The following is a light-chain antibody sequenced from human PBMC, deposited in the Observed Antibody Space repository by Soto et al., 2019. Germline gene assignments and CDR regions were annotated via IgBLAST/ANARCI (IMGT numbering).Light chain of an antibody. CDR3: QQYNNWPPLFT. CDR1: QSVNSN. J-gene: IGKJ3*01. Sequence: EIVLTQSPATLSVSPGERATLSCRASQSVNSNLTWYQQKPGQAPRLLIYGASTRAAGIPARFSGTGSGTDFTLTISSLQSEDFVVYFCQQYNNWPPLFTFGPGTKVDIK. CDR2: GAS. V-gene: IGKV3-15*01.